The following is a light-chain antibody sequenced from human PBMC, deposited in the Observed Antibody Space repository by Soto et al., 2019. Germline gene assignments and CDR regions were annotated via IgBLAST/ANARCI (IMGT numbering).Light chain of an antibody. CDR1: QSISSF. CDR2: AAS. J-gene: IGKJ4*01. Sequence: DIQMTQSPSSLSASVGDRVTIPCRASQSISSFLTWYQQKAGKAPKLLIYAASSLQSGVPSRFSGSGSGTDFTLTISSLQPEDFATYYCQQSYSTPLFGGGTKVDIK. CDR3: QQSYSTPL. V-gene: IGKV1-39*01.